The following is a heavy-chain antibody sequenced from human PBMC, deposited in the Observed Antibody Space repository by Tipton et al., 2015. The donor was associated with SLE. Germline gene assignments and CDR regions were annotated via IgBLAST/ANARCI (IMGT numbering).Heavy chain of an antibody. V-gene: IGHV4-39*07. J-gene: IGHJ5*02. CDR2: IYYTGTTT. CDR3: ARLHGYSYGLNWFDP. CDR1: GVSISSISYY. D-gene: IGHD5-18*01. Sequence: TLSLTCTVSGVSISSISYYWGWIRQPPGKGLEWIGSIYYTGTTTYYNSFLKSRVTMSVDTSKNQFSLRLTSVIAADTAVYYCARLHGYSYGLNWFDPWGQGTLISVSS.